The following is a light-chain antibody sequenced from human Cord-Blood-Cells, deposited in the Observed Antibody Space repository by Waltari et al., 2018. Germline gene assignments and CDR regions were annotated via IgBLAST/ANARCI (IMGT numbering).Light chain of an antibody. CDR2: DAS. CDR3: QQRSNWPPYS. CDR1: QSVSSY. Sequence: EIVLTQSPAALSLSPGERATLSCRARQSVSSYLAWYQQKPGQAPRLLIYDASNMATGIPARFSGSGSGTDFTLTISSLEPEDFAVYYCQQRSNWPPYSFGQGTKLEIK. V-gene: IGKV3-11*01. J-gene: IGKJ2*03.